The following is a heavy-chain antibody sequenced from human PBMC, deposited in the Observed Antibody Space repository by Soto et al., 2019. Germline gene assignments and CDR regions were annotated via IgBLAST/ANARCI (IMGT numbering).Heavy chain of an antibody. J-gene: IGHJ4*02. Sequence: GASVKVSCKASGGTFSSYAISWVRQAPGQGLEWMGGIIPIFGTANYAQKFQGRVTITADESTSTAYMELSSLRSEDTAVYYCARAIFELALTDRPVDTEREQQLTQGGFDYWGQGTLVTVSS. CDR1: GGTFSSYA. V-gene: IGHV1-69*13. CDR3: ARAIFELALTDRPVDTEREQQLTQGGFDY. CDR2: IIPIFGTA. D-gene: IGHD6-13*01.